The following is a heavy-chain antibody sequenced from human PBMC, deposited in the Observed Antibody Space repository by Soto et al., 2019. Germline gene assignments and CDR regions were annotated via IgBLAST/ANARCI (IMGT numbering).Heavy chain of an antibody. CDR3: AKPYYDILTGYYPPGAFDY. D-gene: IGHD3-9*01. CDR1: GFTFSSYW. Sequence: EVQLVESGGGLVHPGGSLRLSCAASGFTFSSYWMQWVRQAPGKGLVWVSRINSDGSSTSYADSVKGRFTISRDNAKNTLYLQMNSLRAEDTAVYYCAKPYYDILTGYYPPGAFDYWGQGTLVTVSS. V-gene: IGHV3-74*01. CDR2: INSDGSST. J-gene: IGHJ4*02.